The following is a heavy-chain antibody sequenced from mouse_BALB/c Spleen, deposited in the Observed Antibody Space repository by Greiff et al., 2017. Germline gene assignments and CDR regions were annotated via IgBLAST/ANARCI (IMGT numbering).Heavy chain of an antibody. D-gene: IGHD1-1*02. CDR2: IYPGDGDT. J-gene: IGHJ1*01. CDR3: ARGGGYYWYFDV. CDR1: GYAFSSYW. V-gene: IGHV1-80*01. Sequence: VQLQQSGAELVRPGSSVKISCKASGYAFSSYWMNWVKQRPGQGLEWIGQIYPGDGDTNYNGKFKGKATLTADKSSSTAYMQLSSLTSEDSAVYFGARGGGYYWYFDVWGAGTTVTVSS.